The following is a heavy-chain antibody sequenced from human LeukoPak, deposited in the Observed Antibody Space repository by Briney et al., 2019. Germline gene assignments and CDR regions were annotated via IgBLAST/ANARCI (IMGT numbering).Heavy chain of an antibody. Sequence: GGSLRLFWAASGLXFRRQIINWVRQDAGKGLRLVSSIPSRGSYIYTSDSVKGRFTISRDNAKNSLYLQMNSLRAEDTAVYYCTRDRDDDSSGSIDDAFDIWGQGTMVTVSS. CDR2: IPSRGSYI. CDR1: GLXFRRQI. D-gene: IGHD3-22*01. V-gene: IGHV3-21*01. J-gene: IGHJ3*02. CDR3: TRDRDDDSSGSIDDAFDI.